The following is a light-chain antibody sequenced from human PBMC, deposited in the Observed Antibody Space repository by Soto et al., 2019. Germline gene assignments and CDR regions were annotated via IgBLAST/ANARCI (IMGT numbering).Light chain of an antibody. J-gene: IGKJ2*01. CDR2: STS. V-gene: IGKV1-17*01. CDR1: QGITND. Sequence: IQMTQSPSSLSASVGDRVTITYRASQGITNDLGWYQQRPGRAPKRLIYSTSSLQSGVPSRFSGSGSGTEFTLTIRGLQPEDFATYYCLQHNTYPYTFGQGTRLEI. CDR3: LQHNTYPYT.